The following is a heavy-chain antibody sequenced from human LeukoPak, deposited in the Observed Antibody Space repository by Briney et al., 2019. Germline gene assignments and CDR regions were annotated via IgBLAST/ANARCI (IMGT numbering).Heavy chain of an antibody. Sequence: GGSLRLSCAASGFIFSDYYMSWIRQAPGKGLEWVSYISSSGSTMYYTDSVKGRFTISRDNAKNSLYLQMNSLRAEDTAVYYCARDPGSGYEEHFDYWGQGTLVTVSS. D-gene: IGHD5-12*01. CDR1: GFIFSDYY. J-gene: IGHJ4*02. CDR3: ARDPGSGYEEHFDY. V-gene: IGHV3-11*01. CDR2: ISSSGSTM.